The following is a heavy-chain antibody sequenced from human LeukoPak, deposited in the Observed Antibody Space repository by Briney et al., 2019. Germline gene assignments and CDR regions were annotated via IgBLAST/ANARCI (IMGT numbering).Heavy chain of an antibody. CDR3: AKGPYYYDSSGSNYFDY. J-gene: IGHJ4*02. CDR2: ISWNSGSI. Sequence: GRSLRLSCAASGFTFDDYAMHWVRQAPGKGPEWVSGISWNSGSIGYADSVKGRFTISRDNAKNSLYLQMNSLRAEDTALYYCAKGPYYYDSSGSNYFDYWGQGTLVTVSS. V-gene: IGHV3-9*01. D-gene: IGHD3-22*01. CDR1: GFTFDDYA.